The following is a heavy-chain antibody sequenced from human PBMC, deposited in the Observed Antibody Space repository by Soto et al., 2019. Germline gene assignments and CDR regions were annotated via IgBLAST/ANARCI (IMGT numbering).Heavy chain of an antibody. D-gene: IGHD3-22*01. CDR1: GFTFNIYG. J-gene: IGHJ4*02. CDR2: ISYDGSNQ. V-gene: IGHV3-30*03. CDR3: ARTVVVVVPDNFDH. Sequence: GGSLRLSCAASGFTFNIYGMHWVRQAPDKGLEWVALISYDGSNQYYVGSVKGRFTISRDSAKNSLYLQMDNLRGEDTAVYYCARTVVVVVPDNFDHWGQGTLVTVSS.